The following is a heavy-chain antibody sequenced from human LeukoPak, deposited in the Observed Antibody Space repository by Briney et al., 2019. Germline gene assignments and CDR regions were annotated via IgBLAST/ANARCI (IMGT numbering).Heavy chain of an antibody. D-gene: IGHD3-10*01. Sequence: ASVKVSCKASGYTFTSYYIHWVRQAPGQGLEWMGLINPSGGSTNYAQKFQGRVTMTRDTSTSTVYMELSSLRSDDTAVYYCARGPRITLVRGGQWYYYMDVWGEGTTVTISS. V-gene: IGHV1-46*01. J-gene: IGHJ6*03. CDR1: GYTFTSYY. CDR2: INPSGGST. CDR3: ARGPRITLVRGGQWYYYMDV.